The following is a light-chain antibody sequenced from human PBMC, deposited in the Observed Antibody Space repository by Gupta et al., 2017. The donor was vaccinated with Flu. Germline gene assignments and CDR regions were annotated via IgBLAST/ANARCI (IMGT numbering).Light chain of an antibody. J-gene: IGKJ4*01. CDR3: LHYNTWPPALI. V-gene: IGKV3-15*01. CDR2: GAS. Sequence: PLSVFPGERATFSCRASQSVSSNLAWYQQQPGQAPRLLIYGASIRATGVPARFSGSGSGTDFTLAISSLQSEDFAVYFCLHYNTWPPALIFGGGTKVEIK. CDR1: QSVSSN.